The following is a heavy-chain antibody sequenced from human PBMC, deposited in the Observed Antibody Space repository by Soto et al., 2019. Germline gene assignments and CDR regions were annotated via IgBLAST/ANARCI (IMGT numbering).Heavy chain of an antibody. J-gene: IGHJ5*02. CDR2: ISAYNGNT. Sequence: QVQLVQSGAEVKKPGASVKVSCKASGYTFTSYGISWVRQAPGRGLEWMGWISAYNGNTNYAQKLQGRVTMTTDTSTSTAYMELRSLRSDDTAVYYCARALLLWFGELLVENWFDPWGQGTLVTVSS. V-gene: IGHV1-18*01. CDR3: ARALLLWFGELLVENWFDP. CDR1: GYTFTSYG. D-gene: IGHD3-10*01.